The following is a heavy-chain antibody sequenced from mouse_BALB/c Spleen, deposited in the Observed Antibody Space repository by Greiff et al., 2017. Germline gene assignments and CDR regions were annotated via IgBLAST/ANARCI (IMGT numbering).Heavy chain of an antibody. CDR3: ARRDYGSSYYAMDY. Sequence: EVKLVESGPGLVKPSQSLSLTCTVTGYSITSDYAWNWIRQFPGNKLEWMGYISYSGSTSYNPSLKSRISITRDTSKNQFFLQLNSVTTEDTATYYGARRDYGSSYYAMDYWGQGTSVTVSS. CDR2: ISYSGST. CDR1: GYSITSDYA. V-gene: IGHV3-2*02. D-gene: IGHD1-1*01. J-gene: IGHJ4*01.